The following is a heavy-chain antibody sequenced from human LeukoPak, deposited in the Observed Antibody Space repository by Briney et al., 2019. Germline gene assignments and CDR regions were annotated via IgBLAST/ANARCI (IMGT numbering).Heavy chain of an antibody. V-gene: IGHV4-59*01. D-gene: IGHD3/OR15-3a*01. CDR1: GGSISNKY. Sequence: PPETLSLTCTVSGGSISNKYWSWIRQPPGKGLEWIGYIYYSGSTNYNPSLKSRVTILVDTSKNQFSLKLSSVTAADTAVYFCARGRTSYDYWGQGTLVTVSS. J-gene: IGHJ4*02. CDR3: ARGRTSYDY. CDR2: IYYSGST.